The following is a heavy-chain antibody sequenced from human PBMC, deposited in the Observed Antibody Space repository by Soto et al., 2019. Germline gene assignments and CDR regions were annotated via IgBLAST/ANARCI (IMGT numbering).Heavy chain of an antibody. CDR3: TINYYDTNGYSIDI. J-gene: IGHJ3*02. Sequence: GGSLRLSCTASGIIFSNTWINWVRQAPGKGLEWVGRIKSNTDGGTTDYATPVKGRFALSRDDSQNTLYLQMNSLKTEDTAVYYCTINYYDTNGYSIDIWGQGTMVTVSS. CDR2: IKSNTDGGTT. V-gene: IGHV3-15*01. D-gene: IGHD3-22*01. CDR1: GIIFSNTW.